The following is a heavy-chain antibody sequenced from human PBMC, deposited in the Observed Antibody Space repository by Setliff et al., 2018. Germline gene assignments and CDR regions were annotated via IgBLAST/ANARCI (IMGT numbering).Heavy chain of an antibody. CDR3: ARHSNSWPVDY. D-gene: IGHD6-13*01. Sequence: SETLSLTCTVSGGSISISGYYWGWIRQPPGKGLEWIGSTFYSGSTYYNPSLKSRVSISVDTSKNQFSLRLSSATAADTAVYYCARHSNSWPVDYWGQGTLVTVSS. J-gene: IGHJ4*02. CDR2: TFYSGST. V-gene: IGHV4-39*01. CDR1: GGSISISGYY.